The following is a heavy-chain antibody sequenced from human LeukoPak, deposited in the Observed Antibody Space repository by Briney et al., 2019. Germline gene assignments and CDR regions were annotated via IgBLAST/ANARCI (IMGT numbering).Heavy chain of an antibody. J-gene: IGHJ4*02. CDR3: ARGIRIVVVPAAIRFDY. CDR1: GYTFTGYY. CDR2: INPNSGGT. D-gene: IGHD2-2*02. V-gene: IGHV1-2*02. Sequence: ASVKVSCKASGYTFTGYYMHWVRQTPRQGLEWMGWINPNSGGTNYAQKFQGRVTMTRDTSISTAYMELSRLRSDDTTVYYCARGIRIVVVPAAIRFDYWGQGTLVAVSS.